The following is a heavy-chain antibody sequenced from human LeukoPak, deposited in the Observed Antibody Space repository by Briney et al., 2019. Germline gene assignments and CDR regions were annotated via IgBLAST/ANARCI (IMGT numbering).Heavy chain of an antibody. Sequence: PGGSLRLSCAASGFTFSSYAMSWVRQAPGKGLEWVSAISGSGGSTYYADSVKGRFTISRDNSKNTLYLQMNSLRAEDTAVYYCAKDSSIQWLVPVSPTWGMDVWGQGTTVTVSS. D-gene: IGHD6-19*01. CDR1: GFTFSSYA. J-gene: IGHJ6*02. CDR2: ISGSGGST. V-gene: IGHV3-23*01. CDR3: AKDSSIQWLVPVSPTWGMDV.